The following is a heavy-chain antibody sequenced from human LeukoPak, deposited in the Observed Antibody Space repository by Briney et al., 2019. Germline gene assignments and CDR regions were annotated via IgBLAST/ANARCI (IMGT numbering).Heavy chain of an antibody. CDR2: ISGSGGST. CDR3: AKANRITMIVPLDY. Sequence: PGRSLRLSCAASGFTFSSYAMTWVRQAPGKGLEWVSSISGSGGSTSYADSVKGRFTISRDNSKNTLYLQMNSLRAEDTAVYFCAKANRITMIVPLDYWGQGTLVTVSS. V-gene: IGHV3-23*01. J-gene: IGHJ4*02. D-gene: IGHD3-22*01. CDR1: GFTFSSYA.